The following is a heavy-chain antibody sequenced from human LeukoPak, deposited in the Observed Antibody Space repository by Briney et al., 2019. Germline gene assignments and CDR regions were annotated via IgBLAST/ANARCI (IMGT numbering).Heavy chain of an antibody. V-gene: IGHV3-7*01. D-gene: IGHD4-17*01. CDR2: IKQDGSEK. CDR1: GFTFSSYW. Sequence: GGSLRLSCAASGFTFSSYWMSWVRQAPGKGLEWVTNIKQDGSEKYYVDSVKGRFTISRDNSKNTLYLQMYSLRAEDTAVYYCARDQNGDHGGLGAFDIWGQGTMVTVSS. J-gene: IGHJ3*02. CDR3: ARDQNGDHGGLGAFDI.